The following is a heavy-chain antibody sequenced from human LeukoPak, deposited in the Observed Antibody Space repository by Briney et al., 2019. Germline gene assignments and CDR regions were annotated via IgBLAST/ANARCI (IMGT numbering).Heavy chain of an antibody. D-gene: IGHD5-12*01. J-gene: IGHJ4*02. V-gene: IGHV3-23*01. CDR2: ISPGGGPT. CDR3: AKDGAWLRFDD. CDR1: GFIFSSHG. Sequence: GGSLRLSCAASGFIFSSHGMNWVRQAPGKGLEWVSGISPGGGPTYYADSVRGRFTISRDDSKNTLYLQMKNLRAEDTAVYYCAKDGAWLRFDDWGQGILVTVSS.